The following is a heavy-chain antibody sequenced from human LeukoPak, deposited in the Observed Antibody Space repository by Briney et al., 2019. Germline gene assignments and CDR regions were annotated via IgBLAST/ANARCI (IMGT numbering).Heavy chain of an antibody. D-gene: IGHD3-22*01. Sequence: PSETLSLTCAVSADPINSANYWAWIRQPPGKGLEWIGSIYHSGSTYYNPSLESRVSMSVDTSKNQFSLRLISVTAADTAVYYCARGAYFDSRTYYPFGYWGQGTLVTVSS. CDR1: ADPINSANY. V-gene: IGHV4-38-2*01. CDR3: ARGAYFDSRTYYPFGY. J-gene: IGHJ4*02. CDR2: IYHSGST.